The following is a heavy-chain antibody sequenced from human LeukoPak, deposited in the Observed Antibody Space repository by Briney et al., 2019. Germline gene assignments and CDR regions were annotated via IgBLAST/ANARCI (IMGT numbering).Heavy chain of an antibody. V-gene: IGHV3-7*03. CDR2: INKDGSDK. J-gene: IGHJ4*02. CDR3: ARVHEGFDY. Sequence: GGSLRLSCAASGFTFSDFWVEWFRQAPGKGLEWVANINKDGSDKYYMDSVTGRFSISRDNAKNSLYLQMNSLRAEDTAVYYCARVHEGFDYWGQGTLVTVSS. CDR1: GFTFSDFW.